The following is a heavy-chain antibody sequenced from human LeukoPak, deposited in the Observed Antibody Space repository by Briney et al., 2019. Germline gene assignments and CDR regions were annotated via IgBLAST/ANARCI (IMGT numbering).Heavy chain of an antibody. J-gene: IGHJ3*02. CDR1: GFAFSDSW. V-gene: IGHV3-7*01. CDR2: IKGDGSAK. D-gene: IGHD5-18*01. CDR3: ARDRGWIQHDI. Sequence: GGSLRLSCAASGFAFSDSWMTWIRQAPGKGLEWVAFIKGDGSAKKYVDSVKGRFTICRDNAKNSLFLQMNSLRAEDTAVYYCARDRGWIQHDIWGQGTMVTVSS.